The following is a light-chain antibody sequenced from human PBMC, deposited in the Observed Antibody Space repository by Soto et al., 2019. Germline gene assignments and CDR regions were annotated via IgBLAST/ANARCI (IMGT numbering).Light chain of an antibody. CDR3: QQHINWPLT. Sequence: IVLTQSPGTLSLSPGERATLSCRASQSVSSSYLAWYQQKPGQAPRLLIYGASSRATGIPDRFSGSGSGTDFTLTISRLEPEDFALYYCQQHINWPLTFGGGTKVDIK. CDR2: GAS. J-gene: IGKJ4*01. CDR1: QSVSSSY. V-gene: IGKV3D-20*02.